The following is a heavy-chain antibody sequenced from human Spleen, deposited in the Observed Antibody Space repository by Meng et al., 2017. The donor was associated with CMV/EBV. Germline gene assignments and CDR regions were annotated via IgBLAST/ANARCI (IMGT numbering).Heavy chain of an antibody. CDR3: ARVRHSSGWYHDY. CDR1: GYTFPSYG. J-gene: IGHJ4*02. D-gene: IGHD6-19*01. Sequence: CKASGYTFPSYGISWVRQAPGQGLAWMGWISAYNGNTNSAQKPQGRVTMTTDTSTSTAYMELRSLRSDDTAVYYCARVRHSSGWYHDYWGQGTLVTVSS. V-gene: IGHV1-18*01. CDR2: ISAYNGNT.